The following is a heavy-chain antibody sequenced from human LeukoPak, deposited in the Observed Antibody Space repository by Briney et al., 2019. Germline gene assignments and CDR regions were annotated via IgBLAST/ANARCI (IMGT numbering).Heavy chain of an antibody. CDR2: INHSGST. CDR3: ARRRRIHPTYYYDSSGYKNAFDI. J-gene: IGHJ3*02. CDR1: GGSFSGCY. D-gene: IGHD3-22*01. Sequence: PSETLSLTCAVYGGSFSGCYWSWIRQPPGKGLEWIGEINHSGSTNYNPSLKSRVTISVDTSKNQFSLKLSSVTAADTAVYYCARRRRIHPTYYYDSSGYKNAFDIWGQGTMVTVSS. V-gene: IGHV4-34*01.